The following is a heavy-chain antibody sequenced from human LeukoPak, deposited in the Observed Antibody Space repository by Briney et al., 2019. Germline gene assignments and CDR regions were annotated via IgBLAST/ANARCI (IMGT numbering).Heavy chain of an antibody. D-gene: IGHD2-21*02. CDR1: GGSVSSGGYY. Sequence: SQTLSLTCTVSGGSVSSGGYYWTWIRQHPGTGLEFIGYIFYSGSTYYNPSLKSRVTISLDTSNNQFSLKLSSVTAADTAVYYCASVAYCDDDCHSRPLDAFDIWGPGTMVTVSS. CDR2: IFYSGST. V-gene: IGHV4-31*03. CDR3: ASVAYCDDDCHSRPLDAFDI. J-gene: IGHJ3*02.